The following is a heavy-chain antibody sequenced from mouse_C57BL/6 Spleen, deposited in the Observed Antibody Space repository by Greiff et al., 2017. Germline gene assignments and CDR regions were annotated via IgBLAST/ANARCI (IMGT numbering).Heavy chain of an antibody. CDR2: INPGSGGT. D-gene: IGHD1-1*01. V-gene: IGHV1-54*01. CDR3: ARSKLRAMDY. J-gene: IGHJ4*01. CDR1: GYAFTNYL. Sequence: VQLQQSGAELVRPGTSVKVSCKASGYAFTNYLIEWVKQRPGQGLEWIGVINPGSGGTNYNEKFKGKATLTADKSSSTAYMQLSSLTSEDSAVYFCARSKLRAMDYWGQGTSVTVSS.